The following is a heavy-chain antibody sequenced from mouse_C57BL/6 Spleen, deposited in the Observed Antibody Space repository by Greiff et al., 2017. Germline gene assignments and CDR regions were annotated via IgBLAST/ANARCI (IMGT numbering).Heavy chain of an antibody. D-gene: IGHD1-1*01. J-gene: IGHJ2*01. Sequence: VQLQQSGAELVRPGASVKLSCTASGFTIKDDYMHWVKQRPEQGLEWIGWIDPENGDTEYASKFQGKATITADTSSNTAYLQLSSLTSEDTAVYYCTSITTVVDYWGQGTTLTVSS. CDR1: GFTIKDDY. CDR2: IDPENGDT. V-gene: IGHV14-4*01. CDR3: TSITTVVDY.